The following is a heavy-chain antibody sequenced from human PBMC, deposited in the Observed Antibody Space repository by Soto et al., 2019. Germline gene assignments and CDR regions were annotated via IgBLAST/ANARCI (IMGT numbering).Heavy chain of an antibody. Sequence: GASVKVSCKASGYTFTDYYIHWVRQAPGQGLEWMGWINPKTGGTNYAQTFQDWVTMTRDMSISTVYMGLDRLTSDDTAVYYCARGVGTSWFVPWGQGTLVTSPQ. CDR2: INPKTGGT. J-gene: IGHJ5*02. D-gene: IGHD1-26*01. V-gene: IGHV1-2*04. CDR1: GYTFTDYY. CDR3: ARGVGTSWFVP.